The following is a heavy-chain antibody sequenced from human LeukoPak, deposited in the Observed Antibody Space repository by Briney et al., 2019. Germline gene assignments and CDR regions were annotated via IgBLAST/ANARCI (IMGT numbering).Heavy chain of an antibody. CDR3: ARPSGDSSSSLYYGMDV. J-gene: IGHJ6*02. V-gene: IGHV5-51*01. CDR1: GFSFNMYW. Sequence: GESLKISCKGSGFSFNMYWIGWVRQMPGKGLEWMGIIYPGDSDTRYSPSFQGQVTISVDKYISTAYLQWSSLKASDTAMYYCARPSGDSSSSLYYGMDVWGQGTTVTVSS. CDR2: IYPGDSDT. D-gene: IGHD6-6*01.